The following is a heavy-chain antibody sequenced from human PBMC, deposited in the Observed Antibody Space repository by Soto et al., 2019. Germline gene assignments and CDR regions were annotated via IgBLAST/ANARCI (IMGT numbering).Heavy chain of an antibody. J-gene: IGHJ4*02. CDR2: ISASGGST. CDR1: GITLSSYA. D-gene: IGHD1-26*01. Sequence: PGGSLRLSCAASGITLSSYAMSWVRQAPGRGPEWVSGISASGGSTSYADSVKGRFTISRDNSKNTLYLQMNSLRADDTAVYHCAKGQNSGTYPFYFDYWGQGALVTVSS. V-gene: IGHV3-23*01. CDR3: AKGQNSGTYPFYFDY.